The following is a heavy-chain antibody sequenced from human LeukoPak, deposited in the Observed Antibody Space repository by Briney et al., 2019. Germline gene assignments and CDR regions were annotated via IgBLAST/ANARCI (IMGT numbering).Heavy chain of an antibody. CDR1: GFTFDDYG. CDR2: INWNGGST. D-gene: IGHD4-11*01. Sequence: GGSLRLSCAASGFTFDDYGMSWVRQAPGKGLQWVSGINWNGGSTGYADSVKGRFTISRDNAKNSLYLQMNSLRAEDTALYYCARVLEVTMRGWFDPWAREPWSPSPQ. CDR3: ARVLEVTMRGWFDP. V-gene: IGHV3-20*04. J-gene: IGHJ5*02.